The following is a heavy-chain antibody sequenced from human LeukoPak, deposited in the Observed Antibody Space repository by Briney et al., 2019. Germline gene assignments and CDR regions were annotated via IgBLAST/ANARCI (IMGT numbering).Heavy chain of an antibody. V-gene: IGHV3-72*01. J-gene: IGHJ6*02. Sequence: GGSLRLSCAASGFTFSDHYMDWVRQAPGKGLEWVGRSRDKSHSYTTEYAASAKGRFSISREVSENSLYLQMNSLKTEDTAVYYCARAGTASNNYYGMDVWGQGTTVTVSS. CDR1: GFTFSDHY. CDR3: ARAGTASNNYYGMDV. D-gene: IGHD6-6*01. CDR2: SRDKSHSYTT.